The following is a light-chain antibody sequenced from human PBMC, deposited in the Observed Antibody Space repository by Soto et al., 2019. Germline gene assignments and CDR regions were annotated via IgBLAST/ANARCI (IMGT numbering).Light chain of an antibody. CDR2: EVT. CDR3: CSYAGGSTFEV. V-gene: IGLV2-23*02. CDR1: NSEAGSDNF. Sequence: QSALTQPASVSGSPGQSITISCTGTNSEAGSDNFDSWYQQHPGNAPRLIIYEVTKRPSGISNRFSASKSGNTAYLTISGLQADDEAEYYCCSYAGGSTFEVFGGGTKLTVL. J-gene: IGLJ2*01.